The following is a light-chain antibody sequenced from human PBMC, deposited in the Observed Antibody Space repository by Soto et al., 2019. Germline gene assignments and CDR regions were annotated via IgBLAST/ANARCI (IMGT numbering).Light chain of an antibody. V-gene: IGLV2-14*01. CDR2: VVS. J-gene: IGLJ2*01. Sequence: QSALTQPAFVSGSPGQSITISCTGTSSDVGGYNYVSSYQQHPGKAPKLMIYVVSNRPSGVSNRFSGSKSGNTASLTISGLQAEDEADYYCSSYTSSYVVFGGGTKLTVL. CDR3: SSYTSSYVV. CDR1: SSDVGGYNY.